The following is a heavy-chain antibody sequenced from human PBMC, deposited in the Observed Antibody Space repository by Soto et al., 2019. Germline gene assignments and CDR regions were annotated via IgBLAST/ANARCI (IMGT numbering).Heavy chain of an antibody. V-gene: IGHV3-15*01. CDR3: TALQPGMRYSGYDYLDAFDI. Sequence: GGSLRLSCAASGFTFSNAWMSWVRQAPGKGLEWVGRIKSKTDGGTTDYAAPVKGRFTISRDDSKNTLYLQMNSLKTEDTAVYYCTALQPGMRYSGYDYLDAFDIWGQGTMVTVSS. CDR2: IKSKTDGGTT. D-gene: IGHD5-12*01. J-gene: IGHJ3*02. CDR1: GFTFSNAW.